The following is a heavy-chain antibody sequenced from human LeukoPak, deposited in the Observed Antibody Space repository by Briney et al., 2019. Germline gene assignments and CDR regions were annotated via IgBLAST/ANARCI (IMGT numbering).Heavy chain of an antibody. Sequence: GASVKVSCKASGGTFSSYAISWVRQAPGQGLEWMGGIIPIFGTANYAQKFRGRVTITADESTSTAYMELSSLRSEDTAVYYCARAETYDSSGYGVYWGQGTLVTVSS. V-gene: IGHV1-69*13. CDR2: IIPIFGTA. J-gene: IGHJ4*02. CDR1: GGTFSSYA. CDR3: ARAETYDSSGYGVY. D-gene: IGHD3-22*01.